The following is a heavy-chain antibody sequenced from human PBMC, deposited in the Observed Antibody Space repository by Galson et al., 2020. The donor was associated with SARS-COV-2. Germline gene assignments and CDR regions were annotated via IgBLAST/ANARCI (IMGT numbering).Heavy chain of an antibody. CDR3: AREERGGGWLRLGGDAFDI. CDR1: GFTFSSYA. D-gene: IGHD5-12*01. Sequence: GGSLRLSCAASGFTFSSYAMHWVRQAPGKGLEWVAVISYDGSNKYYADSVKGRFTISRDNSKNTLYLQMNSLRAEDTAVYYCAREERGGGWLRLGGDAFDIWGQGTMVTVSS. V-gene: IGHV3-30*04. J-gene: IGHJ3*02. CDR2: ISYDGSNK.